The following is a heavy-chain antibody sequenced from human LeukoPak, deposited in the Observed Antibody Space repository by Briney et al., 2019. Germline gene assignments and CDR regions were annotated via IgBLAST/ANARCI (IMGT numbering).Heavy chain of an antibody. CDR3: VTGITVAGTKYYFDY. J-gene: IGHJ4*02. Sequence: ASVKVSCKVSGYILSAISMHWVRQSPGKGLEWVGGLDPGQGETVYAQKFQGRVTMTEDTSTDTAYTELSSLRSEDTAVYYCVTGITVAGTKYYFDYWGQGILVTVSP. V-gene: IGHV1-24*01. D-gene: IGHD6-19*01. CDR2: LDPGQGET. CDR1: GYILSAIS.